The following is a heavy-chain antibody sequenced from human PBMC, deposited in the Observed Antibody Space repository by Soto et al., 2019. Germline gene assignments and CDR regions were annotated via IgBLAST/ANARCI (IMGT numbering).Heavy chain of an antibody. Sequence: QLQLQESGSGLVKPSQTLSLTCAVSGGSISSGGYSWSWIRQPPGKGLEWIGYIYHSGSTYYNPSLKSRVTISVDRSKNQFSLKLSSVTAADTAVYYCASLSTVTRYFDYWGQGTLVTVSS. CDR3: ASLSTVTRYFDY. J-gene: IGHJ4*02. CDR1: GGSISSGGYS. D-gene: IGHD4-4*01. V-gene: IGHV4-30-2*01. CDR2: IYHSGST.